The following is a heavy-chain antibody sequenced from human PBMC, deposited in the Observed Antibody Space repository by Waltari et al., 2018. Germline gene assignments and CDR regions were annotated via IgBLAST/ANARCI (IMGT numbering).Heavy chain of an antibody. Sequence: QVQLQESGLGLVKPSETLSLTCGVSGYSITTGYYWGWIRQPPGKGLEWIGSIYHSGSAYYNPSFKSRVSMSVDTSKNHFSLKVTSVTAADTAIYFCARVSGVYYFDYWGQGNLVTVS. D-gene: IGHD2-8*01. CDR2: IYHSGSA. J-gene: IGHJ4*02. V-gene: IGHV4-38-2*01. CDR3: ARVSGVYYFDY. CDR1: GYSITTGYY.